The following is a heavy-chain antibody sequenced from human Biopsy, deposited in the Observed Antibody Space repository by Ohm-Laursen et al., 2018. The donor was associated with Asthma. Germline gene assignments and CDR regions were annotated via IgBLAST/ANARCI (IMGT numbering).Heavy chain of an antibody. V-gene: IGHV3-30-3*01. J-gene: IGHJ4*02. CDR2: ISYDGSSI. CDR3: AREGVAGTHIED. Sequence: SLRLSCAASGFTFGDYWMSWVRQAPGKGLEWVAVISYDGSSIYYADSVKGRFTISRDNSKNTLSLQMSSLTAEDTAVYYCAREGVAGTHIEDWGQGTLVTVSS. D-gene: IGHD6-19*01. CDR1: GFTFGDYW.